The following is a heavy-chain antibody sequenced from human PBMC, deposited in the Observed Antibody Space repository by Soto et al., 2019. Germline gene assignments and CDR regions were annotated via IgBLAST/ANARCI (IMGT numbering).Heavy chain of an antibody. CDR2: SYYIGSS. Sequence: SETLSLTCTVSGVSINSGGAYWTWIRQQPGKGLEWIGYSYYIGSSYYNPSLQSRVTISVDTSKNQVYLKLTSVTAADTAVYYCSRACCIVAAINYQALPVWRHGATVNVS. CDR1: GVSINSGGAY. J-gene: IGHJ6*02. CDR3: SRACCIVAAINYQALPV. D-gene: IGHD4-4*01. V-gene: IGHV4-31*03.